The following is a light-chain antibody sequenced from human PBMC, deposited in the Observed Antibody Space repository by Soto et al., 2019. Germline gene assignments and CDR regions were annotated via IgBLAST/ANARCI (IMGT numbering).Light chain of an antibody. CDR1: QSVSSN. CDR2: GAS. CDR3: QQYYDWPT. J-gene: IGKJ1*01. Sequence: EIVITQSASTLSVSPGERATLSCRASQSVSSNLAWYQQKPGQAPRLLIYGASTRATGIPARFSGSGSGTEFTLTISSLQSEDFAVYFCQQYYDWPTFGQGTKVDIK. V-gene: IGKV3-15*01.